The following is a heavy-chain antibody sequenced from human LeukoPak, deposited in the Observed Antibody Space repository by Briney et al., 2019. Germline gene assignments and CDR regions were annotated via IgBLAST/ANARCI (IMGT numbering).Heavy chain of an antibody. CDR3: AIPPQYYYDSSGLTRFDP. CDR1: GFTFSSYA. J-gene: IGHJ5*02. CDR2: ISYDGSNK. Sequence: GRSLRLSCAASGFTFSSYAMHWVRQARGKGLEWVAVISYDGSNKYYADSVKGRFTISRDNSKSTLYLQMSSLRAEDTAVYYCAIPPQYYYDSSGLTRFDPWGQGTLVTVSS. V-gene: IGHV3-30-3*01. D-gene: IGHD3-22*01.